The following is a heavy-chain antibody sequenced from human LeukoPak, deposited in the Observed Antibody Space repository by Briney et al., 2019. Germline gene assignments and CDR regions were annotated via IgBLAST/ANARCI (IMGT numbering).Heavy chain of an antibody. Sequence: ASVKVSCKASGYTFTSYDINWVRQATGQGPEGMGWMNPNSGNTGYAQKFQGRVTMTRDTSLRTAYMDLTSLRDEDTAMYYCARNGYNDKAFDIWGQGTMVTVSS. D-gene: IGHD3-16*01. CDR3: ARNGYNDKAFDI. J-gene: IGHJ3*02. V-gene: IGHV1-8*01. CDR1: GYTFTSYD. CDR2: MNPNSGNT.